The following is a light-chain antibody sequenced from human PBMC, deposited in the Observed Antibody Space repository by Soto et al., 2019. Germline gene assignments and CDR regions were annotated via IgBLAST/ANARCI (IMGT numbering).Light chain of an antibody. CDR3: RSYAGSNNYV. V-gene: IGLV2-8*01. CDR1: SSDVGGYDY. CDR2: EVS. J-gene: IGLJ1*01. Sequence: QSALAQPPSASGSPGQSVTISCAGTSSDVGGYDYVSWYQQHPGEAPKLIIYEVSKRPSGVPDRFSGSKFGNTASLTVSGLQAEDEADYYCRSYAGSNNYVFGSGTKV.